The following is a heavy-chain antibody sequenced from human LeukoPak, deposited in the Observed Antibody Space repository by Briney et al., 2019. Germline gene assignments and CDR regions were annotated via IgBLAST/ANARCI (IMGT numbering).Heavy chain of an antibody. D-gene: IGHD1-26*01. J-gene: IGHJ4*02. CDR1: GGSISSYY. CDR2: IYYSGNT. V-gene: IGHV4-59*08. CDR3: ARREYSGSYYFDY. Sequence: SETLSLTCTVSGGSISSYYWSWVRQSPGKGLEWIGHIYYSGNTNYNPSLKSRVTISGDTSKNQFSLKLSSVTAADTAVYYCARREYSGSYYFDYWGQGTLVTVSS.